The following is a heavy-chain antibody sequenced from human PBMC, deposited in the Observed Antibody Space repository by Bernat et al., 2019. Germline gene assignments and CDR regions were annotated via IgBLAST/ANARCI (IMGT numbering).Heavy chain of an antibody. CDR3: ARETFDPLDY. J-gene: IGHJ4*02. D-gene: IGHD3-9*01. V-gene: IGHV3-48*03. CDR1: GFTFSSYE. CDR2: ISSSGSTI. Sequence: EAQLVESGGGLVQPGGSLRLSCTASGFTFSSYEMNWVRQAPGKGLEWLSYISSSGSTIYYADSVEGRFTISRDNAKNSLYLQMNSLRAEDTALYYCARETFDPLDYWGQGTLVTVSS.